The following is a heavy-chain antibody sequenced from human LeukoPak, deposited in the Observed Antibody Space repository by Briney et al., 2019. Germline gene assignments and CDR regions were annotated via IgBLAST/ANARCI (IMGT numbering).Heavy chain of an antibody. Sequence: ASVKVSCKASGYTFTSYDINWVRQATGQGLEWMGWMNPNSGNTGYAQKFQGRVTMTRNTSMSTAYMELSSLRSEDTAVYYCARGKDVYYDFWSGYYYYYYGMDVWGQGTTVTVSS. V-gene: IGHV1-8*01. CDR2: MNPNSGNT. J-gene: IGHJ6*02. CDR3: ARGKDVYYDFWSGYYYYYYGMDV. CDR1: GYTFTSYD. D-gene: IGHD3-3*01.